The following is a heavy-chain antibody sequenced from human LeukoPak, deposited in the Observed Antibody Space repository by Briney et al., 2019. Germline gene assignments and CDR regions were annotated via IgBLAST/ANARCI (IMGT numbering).Heavy chain of an antibody. Sequence: SETLSLTCAVYGGSFSGYYWSWIRQPPGKGLEWIGEINHSGSTNYNPSLKSRVTISVDTSKNQFSLKLSSVTAADTAVYYCARARVGRLLYYYYYMDVWGKGTTVTVSS. CDR3: ARARVGRLLYYYYYMDV. J-gene: IGHJ6*03. V-gene: IGHV4-34*01. D-gene: IGHD2-15*01. CDR1: GGSFSGYY. CDR2: INHSGST.